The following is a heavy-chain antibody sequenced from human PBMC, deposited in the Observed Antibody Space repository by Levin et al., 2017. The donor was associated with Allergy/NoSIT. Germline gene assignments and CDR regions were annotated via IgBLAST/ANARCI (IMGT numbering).Heavy chain of an antibody. D-gene: IGHD6-13*01. V-gene: IGHV3-33*01. J-gene: IGHJ6*03. Sequence: GGSLRLSCAASGFTFSSFGIHWVRQAPGKGLEWVALIWYDGSNKYYADSVKGRFTISRDNPKNTLYLQVNSLSAEDTAVYYCARGAAEGTYHYYYYMDVWGKGTTVTVSS. CDR3: ARGAAEGTYHYYYYMDV. CDR2: IWYDGSNK. CDR1: GFTFSSFG.